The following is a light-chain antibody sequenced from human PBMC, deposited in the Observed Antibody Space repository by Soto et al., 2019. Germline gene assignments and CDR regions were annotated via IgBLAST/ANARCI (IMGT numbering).Light chain of an antibody. CDR2: AAS. J-gene: IGKJ1*01. CDR3: QQSYNTPRA. CDR1: QSISSY. Sequence: DIQMTQSPSSLSASVGDRVTITCRARQSISSYLNWYQQKPGKAPKLLIYAASSLQSGVPSRFSGSGSGTHFSLTISSLQPEDFATYFCQQSYNTPRAFGQGTKVDIK. V-gene: IGKV1-39*01.